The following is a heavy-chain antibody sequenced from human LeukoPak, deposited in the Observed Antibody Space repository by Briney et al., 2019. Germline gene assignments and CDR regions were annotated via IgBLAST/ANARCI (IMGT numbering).Heavy chain of an antibody. CDR1: GFTFSSYA. CDR2: ISGSGGST. D-gene: IGHD3-22*01. CDR3: AKESSSGYYHNFDY. V-gene: IGHV3-23*01. J-gene: IGHJ4*02. Sequence: GGSLRLSCAASGFTFSSYAMSWVRQAPGKGLEWVSAISGSGGSTYYADSVKGRFTISRDNSKNTLYQQMNSLRTEDTAVYYCAKESSSGYYHNFDYWGQGTLVTVSS.